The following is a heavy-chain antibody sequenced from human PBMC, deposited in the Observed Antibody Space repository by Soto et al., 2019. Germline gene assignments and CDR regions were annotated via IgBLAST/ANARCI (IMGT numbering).Heavy chain of an antibody. CDR2: IYPVDSDT. Sequence: GESLKISCEVSGYTFTNYWIDWVRQMPGKGLEWMAIIYPVDSDTRYSPSFQGQVTISADKSISTAYLQWSSLKASDTAMYYCVRPDSSGYYVYWGQGTLVTVSS. V-gene: IGHV5-51*01. D-gene: IGHD3-22*01. J-gene: IGHJ4*02. CDR3: VRPDSSGYYVY. CDR1: GYTFTNYW.